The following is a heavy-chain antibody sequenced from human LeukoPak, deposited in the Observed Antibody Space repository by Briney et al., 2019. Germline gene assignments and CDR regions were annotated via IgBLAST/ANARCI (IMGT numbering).Heavy chain of an antibody. CDR3: ARRNGAVAVYYFDY. CDR2: IYYSGST. Sequence: SETLSLTCTVSGGSISSGDYYWSWIRQPPGKGLEWIVYIYYSGSTYYNPSLKSRVTISVDTSKNQFSLKLSSVTAADTAVYYCARRNGAVAVYYFDYWGQGTLVTVSS. V-gene: IGHV4-30-4*01. D-gene: IGHD6-19*01. J-gene: IGHJ4*02. CDR1: GGSISSGDYY.